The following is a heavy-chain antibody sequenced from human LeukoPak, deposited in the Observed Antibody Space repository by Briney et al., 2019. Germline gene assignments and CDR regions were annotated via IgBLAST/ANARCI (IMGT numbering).Heavy chain of an antibody. V-gene: IGHV3-48*03. CDR2: ISVSGSNI. CDR1: GFSFSTYE. J-gene: IGHJ6*03. D-gene: IGHD4-17*01. CDR3: ARNNDYGDYDPYYYYMDV. Sequence: SGGSLRLSREASGFSFSTYEMNWVRQAPGKGLEWLSYISVSGSNIYYADSVKGRFTISRGNAKNSLYLQMNSLRAEDTAVYYCARNNDYGDYDPYYYYMDVWGKGTTVTISS.